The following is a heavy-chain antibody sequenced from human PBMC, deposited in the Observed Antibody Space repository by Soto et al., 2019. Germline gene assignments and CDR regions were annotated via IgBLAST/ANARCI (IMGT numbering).Heavy chain of an antibody. CDR3: ANSQISGIAARRTWFDP. CDR2: ISGSGGST. J-gene: IGHJ5*02. V-gene: IGHV3-23*01. Sequence: GGSLRLSCAAAGFTFSSYAMSWVRQAPGKGLEWVSAISGSGGSTYYADSVKGRFTISRDNSKNTLYLQMNSLRAEDTAVYYCANSQISGIAARRTWFDPWGQGTLVTVSS. CDR1: GFTFSSYA. D-gene: IGHD6-6*01.